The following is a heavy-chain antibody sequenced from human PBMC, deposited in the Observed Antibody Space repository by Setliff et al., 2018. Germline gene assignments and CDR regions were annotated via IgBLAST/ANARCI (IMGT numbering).Heavy chain of an antibody. CDR1: GESFSNYY. J-gene: IGHJ1*01. D-gene: IGHD3-10*01. V-gene: IGHV4-34*01. CDR2: VSHSGST. Sequence: SETLSLTCSVYGESFSNYYWSWIRQPPGKGLEWLGEVSHSGSTNYKPSLKGRVAMSVDTSKNQFSLRLTSVTAADTAVYYCARVDFTMLQGVLGQWGQGTLVTVSS. CDR3: ARVDFTMLQGVLGQ.